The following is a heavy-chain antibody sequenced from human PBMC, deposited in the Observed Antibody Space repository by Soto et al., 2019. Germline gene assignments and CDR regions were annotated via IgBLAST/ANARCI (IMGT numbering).Heavy chain of an antibody. CDR3: VKNSGWFNT. D-gene: IGHD3-10*01. Sequence: PGGSLRLSCAASGFTFSDYYMSWIRQAPGKGLEWVSYISSSGSTIYYADSVKGRFTISRDNSKSTVYLQMDSLTADDTAVYFCVKNSGWFNTWGQGTPVTVSS. V-gene: IGHV3-11*01. CDR2: ISSSGSTI. J-gene: IGHJ5*02. CDR1: GFTFSDYY.